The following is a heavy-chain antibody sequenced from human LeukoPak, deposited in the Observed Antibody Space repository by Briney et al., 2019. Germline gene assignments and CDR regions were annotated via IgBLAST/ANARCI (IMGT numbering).Heavy chain of an antibody. CDR1: GFPFSAYW. J-gene: IGHJ4*02. D-gene: IGHD2-21*01. V-gene: IGHV3-74*01. Sequence: GGSLRLSCAASGFPFSAYWMLWARQAPGKGLVWVSRITSDGATSYADSVKGRFTISRENAKNTLYLQLNSLRAEDTAVYYCARIDWVTDFWGQGTLVTVSS. CDR3: ARIDWVTDF. CDR2: ITSDGAT.